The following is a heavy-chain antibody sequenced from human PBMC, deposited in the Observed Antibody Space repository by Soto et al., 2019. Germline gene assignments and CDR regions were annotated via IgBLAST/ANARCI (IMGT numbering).Heavy chain of an antibody. V-gene: IGHV1-69*01. J-gene: IGHJ4*02. CDR3: ARISYYYGSGSYRSPNDY. CDR1: GGTFSSYA. D-gene: IGHD3-10*01. Sequence: QVQLVQSGAEVKKPGSSVKVSCKASGGTFSSYAISWVRQAPGQGLEWMGGIIPIFGTANYAQKFQGRVTITADETTSTAYMEPSSLRSEDTAVYYCARISYYYGSGSYRSPNDYWGQGTLVTVSS. CDR2: IIPIFGTA.